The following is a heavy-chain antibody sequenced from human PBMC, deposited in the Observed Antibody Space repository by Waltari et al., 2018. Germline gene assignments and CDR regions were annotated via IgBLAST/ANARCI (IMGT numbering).Heavy chain of an antibody. CDR2: IYSGGST. CDR3: AKDSPRGGGYIDY. J-gene: IGHJ4*02. V-gene: IGHV3-23*03. D-gene: IGHD1-26*01. Sequence: FTFSSYAMSWVRQAPGKGLEWVSVIYSGGSTYYADSVKGRFTISRDNSKNTLYLQMNSLRAEDTAVYYCAKDSPRGGGYIDYWGQGTLVTVSS. CDR1: FTFSSYA.